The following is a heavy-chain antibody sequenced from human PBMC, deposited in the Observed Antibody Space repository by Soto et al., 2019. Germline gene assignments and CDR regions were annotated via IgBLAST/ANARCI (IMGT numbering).Heavy chain of an antibody. CDR1: GDAISRHY. J-gene: IGHJ2*01. V-gene: IGHV4-59*11. CDR3: ARHYGGNSQFFDL. Sequence: QVQLQESGPGLVKPSETLSLTCSVSGDAISRHYWSWIRQSPGKGLELLGYFFHTGTALYNPSLKSRVTMSVDTSKNQFSLRLTSVIPADTAVYFCARHYGGNSQFFDLWGRGTLVTVSS. CDR2: FFHTGTA. D-gene: IGHD4-17*01.